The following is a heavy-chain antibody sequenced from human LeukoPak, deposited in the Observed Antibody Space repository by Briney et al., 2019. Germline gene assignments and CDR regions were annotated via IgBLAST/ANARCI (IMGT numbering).Heavy chain of an antibody. CDR2: IYYSGST. V-gene: IGHV4-39*01. CDR3: ARLLAADRNYYYYYMDV. D-gene: IGHD6-13*01. Sequence: SETLSLTCTVSGGSISSSSYYWGWIRQPPGKGLEWIGSIYYSGSTYYNPSLKSRVTISVDTSKNQFSLKLSSVTAADTAVYYCARLLAADRNYYYYYMDVWDKGTTVTVSS. CDR1: GGSISSSSYY. J-gene: IGHJ6*03.